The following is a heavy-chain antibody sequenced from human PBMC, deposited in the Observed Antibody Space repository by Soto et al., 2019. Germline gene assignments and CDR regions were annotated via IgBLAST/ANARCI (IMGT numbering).Heavy chain of an antibody. Sequence: SETLPLTCSVSGDSISSSGYYWGWIRQPPGKGLEWIGSVYYRGRSYSKSSVKSRVTISVDTSKNQFPLNLNSVTASDTAVYFRCSQRTTVITQAYFDDWGPGALVTVSS. CDR3: CSQRTTVITQAYFDD. D-gene: IGHD4-4*01. V-gene: IGHV4-39*01. J-gene: IGHJ4*02. CDR2: VYYRGRS. CDR1: GDSISSSGYY.